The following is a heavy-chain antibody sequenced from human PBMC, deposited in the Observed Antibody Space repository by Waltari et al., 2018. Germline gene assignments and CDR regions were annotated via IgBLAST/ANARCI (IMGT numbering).Heavy chain of an antibody. CDR2: LSGGGDNT. J-gene: IGHJ4*02. V-gene: IGHV3-23*01. D-gene: IGHD2-8*01. CDR3: AKDESNYDPIYSTNHFDS. Sequence: DVLLLESGGALVQPGGSLRLSCAASGFSFGSYAMSWVSQAPGKGLKGCSALSGGGDNTYYSDSVKGRFTISRDNSNNTLFLQMNLLRVEDAALYYCAKDESNYDPIYSTNHFDSWGQGTLVTVSS. CDR1: GFSFGSYA.